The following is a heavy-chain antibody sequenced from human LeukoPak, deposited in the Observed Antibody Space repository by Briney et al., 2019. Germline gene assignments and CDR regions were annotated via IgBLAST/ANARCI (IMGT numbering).Heavy chain of an antibody. CDR3: ARGLRYFDWLSPLVAFDI. J-gene: IGHJ3*02. CDR1: GGSISSYY. V-gene: IGHV4-38-2*02. Sequence: SETLSLTCTVSGGSISSYYWSWIRQPPGKGLEWIGSIYHSGSTYYNPSLKSRVTISVDTSKNQFSLKLSSVTAADTAVYYCARGLRYFDWLSPLVAFDIWGQGTMVTVSS. CDR2: IYHSGST. D-gene: IGHD3-9*01.